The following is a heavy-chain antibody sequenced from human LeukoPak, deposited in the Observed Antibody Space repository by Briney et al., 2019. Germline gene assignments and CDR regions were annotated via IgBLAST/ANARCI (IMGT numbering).Heavy chain of an antibody. CDR2: VNGSGDTT. Sequence: GGSLRLSCAASGFIFSNYAMSWVRQAPGKGPECVSAVNGSGDTTYYADSVKGRFTISRDNSKNTMYLEMNSLRAEDTAVYYCAKDLRAVAGRGPFDYWGQGTLVTVSS. CDR1: GFIFSNYA. D-gene: IGHD6-19*01. CDR3: AKDLRAVAGRGPFDY. J-gene: IGHJ4*02. V-gene: IGHV3-23*01.